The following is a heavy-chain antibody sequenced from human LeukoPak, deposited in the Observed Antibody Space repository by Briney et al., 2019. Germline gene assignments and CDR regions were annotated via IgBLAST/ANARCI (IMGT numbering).Heavy chain of an antibody. CDR1: GYTFTGYY. J-gene: IGHJ6*03. Sequence: RASVKVSCKASGYTFTGYYMHWVRQAPGQGLEWMGRINPNSGGTNYAQKFQGRVTMTRDTSISTAYMELSRLRSDDTAVYYCASGIVVVPAASREKPHYYYMDVWGKRTTVTVSS. CDR2: INPNSGGT. V-gene: IGHV1-2*06. D-gene: IGHD2-2*01. CDR3: ASGIVVVPAASREKPHYYYMDV.